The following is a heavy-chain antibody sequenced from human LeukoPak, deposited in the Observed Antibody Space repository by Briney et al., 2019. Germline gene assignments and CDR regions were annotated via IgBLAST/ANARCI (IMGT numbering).Heavy chain of an antibody. V-gene: IGHV3-74*01. D-gene: IGHD2-15*01. CDR3: ARAAAVSAIPSD. Sequence: GGSLRLSCAASGFAFSNYWMHWLRQAPGKGLMWVSRINSDGSITSYADSVKGRITIPRDNAKNTLYLQMNSLRAEDTGVYYCARAAAVSAIPSDWGQGTLVIISS. J-gene: IGHJ4*02. CDR1: GFAFSNYW. CDR2: INSDGSIT.